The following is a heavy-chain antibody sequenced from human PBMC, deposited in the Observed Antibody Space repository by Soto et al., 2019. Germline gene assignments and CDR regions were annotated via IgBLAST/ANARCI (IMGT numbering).Heavy chain of an antibody. CDR3: GGRGSDDRYYYYYGMDV. J-gene: IGHJ6*04. D-gene: IGHD3-16*01. Sequence: KLRETLSLTCSVSGGSVTIIAYYWGWIRQSPGKGLEWIGSINYSGSSYYNPSLKSRVTISVDMSKNQFSLKLSSVIAADTAVYFGGGRGSDDRYYYYYGMDVWGKGTTVTVSS. CDR2: INYSGSS. CDR1: GGSVTIIAYY. V-gene: IGHV4-39*01.